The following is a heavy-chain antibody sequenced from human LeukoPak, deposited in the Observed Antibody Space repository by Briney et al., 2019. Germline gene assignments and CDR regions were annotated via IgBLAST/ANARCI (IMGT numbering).Heavy chain of an antibody. Sequence: PSETLSLTCTVSGGSISSYYWSWIRQPPGKGLEWIGYIYYSGSTNYNPSLKSRVTISVDTSKNQFSLKLSTVTAADTAVYYCARGGGCTNGVCYSYYMDVWGKGTTVTVS. V-gene: IGHV4-59*01. CDR1: GGSISSYY. J-gene: IGHJ6*03. CDR3: ARGGGCTNGVCYSYYMDV. D-gene: IGHD2-8*01. CDR2: IYYSGST.